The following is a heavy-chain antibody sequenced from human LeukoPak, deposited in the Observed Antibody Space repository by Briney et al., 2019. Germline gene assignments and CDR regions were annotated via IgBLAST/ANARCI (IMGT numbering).Heavy chain of an antibody. J-gene: IGHJ3*02. V-gene: IGHV3-23*01. Sequence: GGSLRLSCAASGFTFSSYAMSWVRQAPGKGLEWVSAISGSGGSTSYADSVKGRFTISRDNSKNTLYLQMNSLRAEDTAVYYCAKGHLWFRELLEVDAFDIWGQGTMVTVSS. CDR2: ISGSGGST. CDR1: GFTFSSYA. CDR3: AKGHLWFRELLEVDAFDI. D-gene: IGHD3-10*01.